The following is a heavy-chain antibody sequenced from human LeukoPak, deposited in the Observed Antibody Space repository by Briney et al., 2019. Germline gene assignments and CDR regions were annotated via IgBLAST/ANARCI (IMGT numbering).Heavy chain of an antibody. D-gene: IGHD6-19*01. CDR3: ASYRAVTGTAY. J-gene: IGHJ4*02. V-gene: IGHV3-21*01. CDR2: ISSSSSYI. Sequence: GGSLRFSCAVSGFTFSSYSKNWVRQAPGKGLEWVSSISSSSSYIYYADSVKGRFTISRDNAKNTLYLQMNSLRAEDTAVYYCASYRAVTGTAYWGQGTLVTVSS. CDR1: GFTFSSYS.